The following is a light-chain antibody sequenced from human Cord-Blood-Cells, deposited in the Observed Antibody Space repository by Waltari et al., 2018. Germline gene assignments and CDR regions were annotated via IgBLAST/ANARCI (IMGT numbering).Light chain of an antibody. CDR3: SSYTIRMV. CDR1: SSDVGGYNN. CDR2: DDS. Sequence: QSALTQTASVSGSPGQSITISCTGTSSDVGGYNNVPWYQQHPGKASNLIIYDDSNRPSGVSKRLSEAKAGNTASRTISELEGGGEADYYFSSYTIRMVFGGGTKLTVL. J-gene: IGLJ3*02. V-gene: IGLV2-14*03.